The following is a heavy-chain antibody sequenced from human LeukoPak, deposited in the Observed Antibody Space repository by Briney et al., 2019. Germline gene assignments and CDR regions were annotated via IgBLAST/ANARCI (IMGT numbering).Heavy chain of an antibody. CDR2: ISSSGSYI. V-gene: IGHV3-21*01. J-gene: IGHJ4*02. D-gene: IGHD3-10*01. CDR3: ARDTTVAYYGSGIAY. CDR1: GFTFSSYS. Sequence: GGSLRLSCAASGFTFSSYSMNWVRQAPGKGLEWVSSISSSGSYIYYADSVKGRFTISRDNAKNSLYLQMNSLRAEDTAVYYCARDTTVAYYGSGIAYWGQGTLVTVSS.